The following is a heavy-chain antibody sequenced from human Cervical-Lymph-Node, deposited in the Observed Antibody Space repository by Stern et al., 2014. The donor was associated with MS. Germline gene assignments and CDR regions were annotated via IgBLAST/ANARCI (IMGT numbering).Heavy chain of an antibody. CDR3: AKEHSPFSQIDY. CDR2: INTNGDET. D-gene: IGHD1-26*01. Sequence: EVQLEESGGGLVQPGGSLRLSCVASGFTFSNFAMHWIRQTPGKGLEFISTINTNGDETYYTRSVKGRFTISRDNSKNTLYLQMGSLTTEDMAVYYCAKEHSPFSQIDYWGQGTLVTVSS. J-gene: IGHJ4*02. V-gene: IGHV3-64*01. CDR1: GFTFSNFA.